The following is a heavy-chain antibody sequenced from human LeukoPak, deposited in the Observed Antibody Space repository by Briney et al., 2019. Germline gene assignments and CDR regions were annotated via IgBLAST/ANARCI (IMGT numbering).Heavy chain of an antibody. CDR2: IWYDGSNK. J-gene: IGHJ4*02. Sequence: GRSLRLSCAASGFTFSSYGMHWVRQAPGKGLEWVAVIWYDGSNKYYADSVKGRFTISRNNSKNTLYLQMNSLRAEDTAVYYCARVHSNYAFDYWGQGTLVTVSS. CDR1: GFTFSSYG. V-gene: IGHV3-33*08. CDR3: ARVHSNYAFDY. D-gene: IGHD4-11*01.